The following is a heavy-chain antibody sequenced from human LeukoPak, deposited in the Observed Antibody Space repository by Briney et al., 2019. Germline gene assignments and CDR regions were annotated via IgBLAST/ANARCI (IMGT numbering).Heavy chain of an antibody. V-gene: IGHV3-72*01. Sequence: GGSLRLSCAASGFTFSDHYMDWVRQAPGKGLEWVGRIRNKANSYTTEYAASVKGRFTISRDDSKNSLYLQMNSLKTEDTAVYYCARASTGNDYXXXXXXVXXSS. CDR2: IRNKANSYTT. J-gene: IGHJ4*01. D-gene: IGHD1-14*01. CDR1: GFTFSDHY. CDR3: ARASTGNDY.